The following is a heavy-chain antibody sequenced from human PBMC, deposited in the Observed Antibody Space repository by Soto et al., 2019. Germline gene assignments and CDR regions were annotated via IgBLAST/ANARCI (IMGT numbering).Heavy chain of an antibody. J-gene: IGHJ6*02. D-gene: IGHD4-17*01. CDR1: GGTFSSYA. Sequence: GASVKVSCKASGGTFSSYAISWVRQAPGQGLEWMGGIIPIFGTANYAQKFQGRVTITADESTSTAYMELSSLRSEDTAVYYCARAQRKHYGDHKTWYYYYGMDVWGQGTTVTVSS. CDR2: IIPIFGTA. CDR3: ARAQRKHYGDHKTWYYYYGMDV. V-gene: IGHV1-69*13.